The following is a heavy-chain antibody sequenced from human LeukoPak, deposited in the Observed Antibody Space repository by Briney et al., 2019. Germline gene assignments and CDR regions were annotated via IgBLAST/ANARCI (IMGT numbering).Heavy chain of an antibody. D-gene: IGHD3-3*01. V-gene: IGHV4-59*02. Sequence: PSETLSLTCTVSGDSVSNYYWSWIRQPPGKGLEWIGYIYHSGSTNYNPSLQSRVTISVDTSKNQFSLKLSSVTAADTAVYYCARVAPVLRFLEWLSANWFDPWGQGTLVTVSS. CDR3: ARVAPVLRFLEWLSANWFDP. J-gene: IGHJ5*02. CDR1: GDSVSNYY. CDR2: IYHSGST.